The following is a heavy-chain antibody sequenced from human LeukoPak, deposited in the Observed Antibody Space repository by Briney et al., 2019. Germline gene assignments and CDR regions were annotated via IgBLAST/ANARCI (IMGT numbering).Heavy chain of an antibody. D-gene: IGHD3-10*01. J-gene: IGHJ6*03. CDR3: ARDRVRGVSYMDV. V-gene: IGHV4-38-2*02. Sequence: SETLSLTCTVSGYSISSGYYWGWIRQPPGKGLEWIGSIYHSGSTYYNPSLKSRVTISVDTSKNQFSLKLSSVTAADTAVYYCARDRVRGVSYMDVWGKGTTVTISS. CDR1: GYSISSGYY. CDR2: IYHSGST.